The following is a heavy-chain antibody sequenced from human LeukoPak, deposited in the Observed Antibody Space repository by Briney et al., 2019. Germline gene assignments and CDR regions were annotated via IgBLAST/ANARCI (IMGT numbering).Heavy chain of an antibody. CDR1: GFTFSSYG. V-gene: IGHV3-30*18. Sequence: GGSLRLSCAASGFTFSSYGMHWVRQAPGKGLEWVAVISNIVSNKYYADSVKGRFTISRDNSKNTLYLQMNSLRAEDTAVYYCAKELSITIFGVVIPYYYYGMDVWGQGTTVAVSS. CDR3: AKELSITIFGVVIPYYYYGMDV. D-gene: IGHD3-3*01. J-gene: IGHJ6*02. CDR2: ISNIVSNK.